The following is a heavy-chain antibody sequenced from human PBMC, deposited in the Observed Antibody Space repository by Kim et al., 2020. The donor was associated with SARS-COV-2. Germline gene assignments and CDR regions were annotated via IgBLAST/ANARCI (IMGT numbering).Heavy chain of an antibody. V-gene: IGHV6-1*01. CDR3: AIQTRAAAGQGGMDV. J-gene: IGHJ6*01. CDR1: GDSVSNNNAA. D-gene: IGHD6-13*01. CDR2: TYYRSKWYT. Sequence: SQTLSLTCVISGDSVSNNNAAWNWIRQSPSRGLEWLGRTYYRSKWYTDYAVSLKSRVTVNPDTSKNQFSLQLDSVTPEDTGVYCCAIQTRAAAGQGGMDV.